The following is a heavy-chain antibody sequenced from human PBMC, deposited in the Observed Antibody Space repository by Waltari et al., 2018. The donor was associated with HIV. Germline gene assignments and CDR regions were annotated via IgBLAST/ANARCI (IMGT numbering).Heavy chain of an antibody. CDR2: VVSDSEST. J-gene: IGHJ6*02. D-gene: IGHD3-22*01. V-gene: IGHV1-58*01. CDR1: CFTLRGSL. CDR3: ATVVNRHYFEDLSHYGMDV. Sequence: MQLVQSGPAAKKPGTSVKGPCRASCFTLRGSLVHCMSQTRGQRLEWIGWVVSDSESTIKGWRCQEIAPITADMFPNTDYMALSPLQSVHTAVYSCATVVNRHYFEDLSHYGMDVWSQGTAVIVSS.